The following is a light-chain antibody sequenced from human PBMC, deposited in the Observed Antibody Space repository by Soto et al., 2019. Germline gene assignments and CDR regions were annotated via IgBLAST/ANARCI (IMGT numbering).Light chain of an antibody. CDR1: NSDVGGYNY. CDR2: DVS. Sequence: QSALAQPASVSESPGQSITISCTGTNSDVGGYNYVSWYQQHPGKVPKLMIYDVSNRPSGVSNRFSGSKSGNTASLTISGLQADDEADYYCSSYTATTMSYVFGTGTKVTVL. J-gene: IGLJ1*01. V-gene: IGLV2-14*03. CDR3: SSYTATTMSYV.